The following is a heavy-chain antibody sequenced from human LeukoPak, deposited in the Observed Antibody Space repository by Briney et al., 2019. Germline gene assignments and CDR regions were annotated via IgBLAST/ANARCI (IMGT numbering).Heavy chain of an antibody. CDR1: GFTVSSYA. D-gene: IGHD3-22*01. CDR3: AADSSGYYGYYGMDV. CDR2: ISAGGGST. J-gene: IGHJ6*02. V-gene: IGHV3-23*01. Sequence: QPGGSLRLSCAVSGFTVSSYAMSWVRQAPGKGLEWVSAISAGGGSTYYADSVKGRFTISRDNSKNTLYLQMNNLRAEDTAVYYCAADSSGYYGYYGMDVWGQGTTVTVSS.